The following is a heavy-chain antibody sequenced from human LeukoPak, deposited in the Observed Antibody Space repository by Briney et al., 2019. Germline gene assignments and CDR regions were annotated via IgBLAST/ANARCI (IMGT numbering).Heavy chain of an antibody. CDR1: GFTFSSCS. Sequence: GGSLRLSCAASGFTFSSCSMNWVRQAPGKGLEWVSSISSSSSYIYYADSVKGRFTISRDNAKNSLYLQMNSLRAEDTAVYYCARDFGKALDYWGQGTLVTVSS. J-gene: IGHJ4*02. CDR2: ISSSSSYI. V-gene: IGHV3-21*01. D-gene: IGHD3-10*01. CDR3: ARDFGKALDY.